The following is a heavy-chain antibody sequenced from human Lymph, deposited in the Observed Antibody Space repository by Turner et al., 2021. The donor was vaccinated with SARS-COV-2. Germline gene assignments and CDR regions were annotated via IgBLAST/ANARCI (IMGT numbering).Heavy chain of an antibody. J-gene: IGHJ5*02. CDR2: IYYRGST. Sequence: QVQLPESGPNLVMPLETLSLTCTVSGGSMNSNYWSWIRQPPGKRLEWIGYIYYRGSTNYNPSLESRVTISVDTSRNQFSLNLTSVTAADTAIYYCARETVNNWVDPWGQGTLVTVSS. CDR1: GGSMNSNY. CDR3: ARETVNNWVDP. D-gene: IGHD2-21*02. V-gene: IGHV4-59*01.